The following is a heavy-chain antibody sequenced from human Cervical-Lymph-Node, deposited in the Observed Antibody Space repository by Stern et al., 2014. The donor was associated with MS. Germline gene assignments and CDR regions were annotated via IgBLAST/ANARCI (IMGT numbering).Heavy chain of an antibody. J-gene: IGHJ5*02. Sequence: QLVESGGCLVKPGGSLRLSCAGSGFIFSKAWMTGVRQAPGKELEWVGSIKPKTDGGTTNYSTPVQGRFTISRDDSKNILFLHMNSLKTEDTAVYYCTTDEVANFAHWGQGTLVTVSS. CDR2: IKPKTDGGTT. CDR1: GFIFSKAW. V-gene: IGHV3-15*01. CDR3: TTDEVANFAH.